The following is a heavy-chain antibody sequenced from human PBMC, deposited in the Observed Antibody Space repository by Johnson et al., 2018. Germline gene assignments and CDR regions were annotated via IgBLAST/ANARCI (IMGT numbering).Heavy chain of an antibody. CDR2: INSDGSTT. CDR1: GFTFRSYW. Sequence: EVQLVESGGGLVQPGGSLRLSCAASGFTFRSYWMHWVRQAPGKGLVWVSRINSDGSTTSYADSVKGRFTISIDNAKNTLYLQMNSLSAEDTAVYYWARDKVDYGGNLGAFDIWGQGTMVTVSS. V-gene: IGHV3-74*01. D-gene: IGHD4-23*01. CDR3: ARDKVDYGGNLGAFDI. J-gene: IGHJ3*02.